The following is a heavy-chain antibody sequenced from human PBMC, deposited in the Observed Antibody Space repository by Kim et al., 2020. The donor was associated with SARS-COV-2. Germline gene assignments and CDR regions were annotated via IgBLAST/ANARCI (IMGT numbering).Heavy chain of an antibody. D-gene: IGHD3-3*01. Sequence: GGSLRLSCAASGFTFSSYVMSWVRQAPGKGLEWVSAISGSGGSTYYADSVKGRFTISRDNSKNTLYLQMNSLRPEDTAVHYCAKDQGITIFGVVPPGGYYGMDVWGQGTTVTVSS. J-gene: IGHJ6*02. CDR2: ISGSGGST. CDR3: AKDQGITIFGVVPPGGYYGMDV. V-gene: IGHV3-23*01. CDR1: GFTFSSYV.